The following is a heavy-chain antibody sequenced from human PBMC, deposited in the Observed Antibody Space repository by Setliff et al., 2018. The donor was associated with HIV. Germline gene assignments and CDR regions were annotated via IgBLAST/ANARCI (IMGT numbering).Heavy chain of an antibody. CDR2: INHIGST. J-gene: IGHJ4*02. Sequence: PGGSLRLSCAASGFTFGDYAMSWIRQPPGKGLEWIGEINHIGSTNYNPSLKRRVTISVDTSKNQFSLKLTSATAADTAVYYCARVDWGYSSNWSIDYWGQGMLVTVSS. D-gene: IGHD6-13*01. V-gene: IGHV4-34*01. CDR1: GFTFGDYA. CDR3: ARVDWGYSSNWSIDY.